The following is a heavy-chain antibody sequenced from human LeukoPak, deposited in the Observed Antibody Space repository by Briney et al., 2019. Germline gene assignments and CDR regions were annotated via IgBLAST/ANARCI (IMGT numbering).Heavy chain of an antibody. J-gene: IGHJ4*02. CDR3: ARGGVAVRKVDY. Sequence: GGSLRLSCAASGFIFSDQNMNWVRQAPGKGLEWVSSISRTSNYIYYADSVKGRFTISRDNAKNSLYLQMNSLRAEDTAVYYCARGGVAVRKVDYWGQGTLVTVSS. V-gene: IGHV3-21*01. D-gene: IGHD6-19*01. CDR2: ISRTSNYI. CDR1: GFIFSDQN.